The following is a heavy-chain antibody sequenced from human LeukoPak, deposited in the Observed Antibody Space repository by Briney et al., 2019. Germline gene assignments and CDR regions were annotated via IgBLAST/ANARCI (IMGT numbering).Heavy chain of an antibody. Sequence: PSETLSLTGTGSGGSSSSYYWSWIRQPPGKGLEWIGYIYYSGSTNYNPSLKSRVTISVETSKNQFSLKLSSVTAADTAVYYCARGLGIAVAGSFDYWGQGTLVTVSS. J-gene: IGHJ4*02. CDR1: GGSSSSYY. CDR3: ARGLGIAVAGSFDY. D-gene: IGHD6-19*01. CDR2: IYYSGST. V-gene: IGHV4-59*01.